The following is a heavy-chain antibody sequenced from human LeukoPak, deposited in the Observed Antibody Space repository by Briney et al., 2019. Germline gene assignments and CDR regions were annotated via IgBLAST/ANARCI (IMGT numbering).Heavy chain of an antibody. Sequence: GGSLRLSCAAPGFTFSSYSMNWVRQAPGKGLEWVSYIRSNSSTIYYADSVKGRFTISRDNAKNSLYLQMNSLRDEDTAVYYCARGSESYGDYTGDYWGQGTLVTVSS. J-gene: IGHJ4*02. V-gene: IGHV3-48*02. CDR1: GFTFSSYS. CDR2: IRSNSSTI. CDR3: ARGSESYGDYTGDY. D-gene: IGHD4-17*01.